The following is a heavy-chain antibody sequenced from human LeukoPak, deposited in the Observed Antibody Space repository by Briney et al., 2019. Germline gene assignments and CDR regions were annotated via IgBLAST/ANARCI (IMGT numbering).Heavy chain of an antibody. CDR1: GFTFSSYA. CDR2: INSDGSTT. Sequence: GGSLRLSCAASGFTFSSYAMSWVRQAPGKGLVWVSRINSDGSTTTYADSVKGRFTISRDNAKNTLYLQMNSLRAEDTAVYYCARRGDYGDYLGQGTLVTVSS. CDR3: ARRGDYGDY. V-gene: IGHV3-74*01. J-gene: IGHJ4*02.